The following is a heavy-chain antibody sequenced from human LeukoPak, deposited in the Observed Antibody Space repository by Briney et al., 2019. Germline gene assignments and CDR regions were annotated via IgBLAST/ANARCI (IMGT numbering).Heavy chain of an antibody. CDR2: ITGSGGNT. D-gene: IGHD4-17*01. V-gene: IGHV3-23*01. Sequence: GGSLRLSCVASGFTFSSYGMSWVRQTPGKGLEWVSAITGSGGNTEYADSVKGRFTISRDNSKNTLYLQMNSLRAEDTAVYYCARGTVTMRYYYYGMDVWGQGTTVTVSS. J-gene: IGHJ6*02. CDR1: GFTFSSYG. CDR3: ARGTVTMRYYYYGMDV.